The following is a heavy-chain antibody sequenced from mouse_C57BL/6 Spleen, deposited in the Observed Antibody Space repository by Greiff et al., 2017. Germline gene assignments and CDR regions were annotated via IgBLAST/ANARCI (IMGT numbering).Heavy chain of an antibody. J-gene: IGHJ1*03. CDR3: AREGVRRHGYFDV. Sequence: EVKLLESGPGLVKPSQSLSLTCSASGYSITSGYYWNWIRQSPGNKLEWRGYISYDGSNNYNPSLKNRISITRDTSKNQFFLKLNSVTTEDTATYSCAREGVRRHGYFDVWGTGTTVTVSS. CDR2: ISYDGSN. CDR1: GYSITSGYY. D-gene: IGHD2-14*01. V-gene: IGHV3-6*01.